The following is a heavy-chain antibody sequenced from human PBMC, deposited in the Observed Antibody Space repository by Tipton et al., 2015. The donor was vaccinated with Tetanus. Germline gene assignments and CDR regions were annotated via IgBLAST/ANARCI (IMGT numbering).Heavy chain of an antibody. V-gene: IGHV4-4*07. CDR2: VSSSGNS. CDR1: GGSVSSYY. CDR3: ARGWSECSSRSCSPFAS. J-gene: IGHJ4*02. Sequence: TLSLTCTVSGGSVSSYYWTWFRQPPGKRLEWIGFVSSSGNSNYSPSLTGRVSMSLDTSKQQFSLSLTSATAADTAVYYCARGWSECSSRSCSPFASWGQGTLVTVS. D-gene: IGHD2-2*01.